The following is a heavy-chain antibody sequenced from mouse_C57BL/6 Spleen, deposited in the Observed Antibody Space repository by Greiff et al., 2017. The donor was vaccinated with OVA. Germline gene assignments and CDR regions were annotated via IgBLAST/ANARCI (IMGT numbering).Heavy chain of an antibody. CDR2: INPSTGGT. J-gene: IGHJ3*01. CDR3: ARAEAY. V-gene: IGHV1-42*01. Sequence: EVKLVESGPELVKPGASVKISCKASGYSFTGYYMNWVKQSPEKSLEWIGEINPSTGGTTYNQKFKAKATLTVDKSSSTAYMQLKSLTSEDSAVYYCARAEAYWGQGTLVTVSA. CDR1: GYSFTGYY.